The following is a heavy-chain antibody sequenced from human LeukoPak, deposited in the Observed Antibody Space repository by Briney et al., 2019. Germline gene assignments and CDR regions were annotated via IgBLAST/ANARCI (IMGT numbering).Heavy chain of an antibody. CDR1: GFTFSDYY. D-gene: IGHD2-15*01. V-gene: IGHV3-11*04. CDR3: ARVGGAFVVVVAATLSGWFDP. CDR2: ISSSGSTI. Sequence: PGGSLRLSWAASGFTFSDYYMSWIRQAPGKGLEWVSYISSSGSTIYYADSVKGRFTISRDNAKNSLYLQMNSLRAEDTAVYYCARVGGAFVVVVAATLSGWFDPWGQGTLVTVSS. J-gene: IGHJ5*02.